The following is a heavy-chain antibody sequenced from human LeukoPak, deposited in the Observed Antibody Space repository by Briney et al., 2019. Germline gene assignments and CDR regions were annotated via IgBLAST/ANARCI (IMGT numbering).Heavy chain of an antibody. J-gene: IGHJ5*02. CDR1: GGSISSYY. CDR3: AREGIAVAGTENWFDP. CDR2: IYYSGST. V-gene: IGHV4-59*12. D-gene: IGHD6-19*01. Sequence: SETLSLTCTVSGGSISSYYWSWIRQPPGKGLEWIGYIYYSGSTNYNPSLKSRVTISVDTSKNQFSLKLSSVTAADTAVYYCAREGIAVAGTENWFDPWGQGTLVTVSS.